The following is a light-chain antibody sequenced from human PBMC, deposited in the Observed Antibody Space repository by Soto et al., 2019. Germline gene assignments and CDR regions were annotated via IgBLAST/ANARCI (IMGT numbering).Light chain of an antibody. V-gene: IGKV1-12*02. J-gene: IGKJ1*01. CDR3: QQAHSLPWT. Sequence: DIQMNPSPYSVSASAGDRANSTYQTRQGINSWVCWYQQKPGEAPKLLIYSTSFLQSGVPSRFSGSGSGTDCILTISSLQPEDCATYFCQQAHSLPWTFGQGTKVEL. CDR2: STS. CDR1: QGINSW.